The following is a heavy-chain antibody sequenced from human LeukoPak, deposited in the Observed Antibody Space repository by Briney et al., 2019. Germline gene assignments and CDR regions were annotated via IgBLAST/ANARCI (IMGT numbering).Heavy chain of an antibody. V-gene: IGHV4-59*02. CDR1: GGSVSGYH. Sequence: PSETLSLTCSVSGGSVSGYHWSWIRQPPGKGLEWIGYIYYSGDTDYNPSLKGRVSISRDTSKNQSSLKLSSVTAADTAVYYCARGLRYLDYWGQGTLVTVSS. CDR3: ARGLRYLDY. CDR2: IYYSGDT. D-gene: IGHD3-16*01. J-gene: IGHJ4*02.